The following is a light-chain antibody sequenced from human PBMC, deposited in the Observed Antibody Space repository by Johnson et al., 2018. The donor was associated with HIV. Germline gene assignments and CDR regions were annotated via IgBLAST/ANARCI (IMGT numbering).Light chain of an antibody. CDR3: GTWDSSLSALYG. V-gene: IGLV1-51*01. Sequence: QSVLTQPPSVSAAPGQKVTISCSGSSSNIGNNYVSWYQQLPGTAPKLLIYDNNKRPSGIPDRFSGSKSGTSATLGITGLQTGDEADYYCGTWDSSLSALYGFGTGTKVNVL. CDR1: SSNIGNNY. CDR2: DNN. J-gene: IGLJ1*01.